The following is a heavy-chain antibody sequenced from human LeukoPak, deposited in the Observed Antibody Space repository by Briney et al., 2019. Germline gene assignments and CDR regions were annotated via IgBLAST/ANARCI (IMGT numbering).Heavy chain of an antibody. D-gene: IGHD3-3*01. CDR1: GGSISSGDYY. CDR3: ARAPLEWPLYDAFDI. V-gene: IGHV4-30-4*01. Sequence: PSQTLSLTCTVFGGSISSGDYYWSWIRQPPGKGLEWIGYIYYSGSTYYNPSLKSRVTISVDTSKNQFSLKLSSVTAADTAVYYCARAPLEWPLYDAFDIWGQGTMVTVSS. CDR2: IYYSGST. J-gene: IGHJ3*02.